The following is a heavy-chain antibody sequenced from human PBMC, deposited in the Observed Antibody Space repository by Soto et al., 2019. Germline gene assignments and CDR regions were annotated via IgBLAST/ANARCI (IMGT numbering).Heavy chain of an antibody. CDR3: ARSSGGVYGIIIGGTNWFGP. J-gene: IGHJ5*02. D-gene: IGHD3-10*01. CDR1: ADTFTSYY. CDR2: INPNGGRT. Sequence: VQLVQSGAEVRTPGASVKVSCKAPADTFTSYYINWVRQAPGEGLEWMGIINPNGGRTRYAQKFQDTITLTRDTPTSTVYMELRNLRSDDTALYFWARSSGGVYGIIIGGTNWFGPWGQGTLVTVSS. V-gene: IGHV1-46*01.